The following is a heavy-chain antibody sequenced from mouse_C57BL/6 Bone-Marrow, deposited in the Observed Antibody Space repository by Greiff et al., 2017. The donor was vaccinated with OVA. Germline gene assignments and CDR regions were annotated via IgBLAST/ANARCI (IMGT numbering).Heavy chain of an antibody. CDR3: ASLGRRFAY. CDR2: ISYDGSN. J-gene: IGHJ3*01. D-gene: IGHD4-1*01. Sequence: EVQLQESGPGLVKPSQSLSLTCSVTGYSITSGYYWNWIRQFPGNKLEWMGYISYDGSNNYNPSLKNRISITRDTSKNQFFLKLNSVTTEDTATYYCASLGRRFAYWGQGTLVTVSA. V-gene: IGHV3-6*01. CDR1: GYSITSGYY.